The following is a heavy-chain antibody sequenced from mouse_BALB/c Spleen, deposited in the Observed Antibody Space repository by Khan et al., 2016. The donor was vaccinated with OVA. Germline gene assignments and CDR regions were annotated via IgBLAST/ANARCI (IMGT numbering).Heavy chain of an antibody. J-gene: IGHJ4*01. Sequence: EVQLQESGPGLVKPSQSLSLTCTVTGFSITSDYAWNWIRQFPGNKLEWMGYISYSSSTNYNPALKSRISITRDTSKNQFFLQLNSVTTEDTAKYYCTRDGSRYNYAMDYWGQGTSVTVSS. CDR1: GFSITSDYA. D-gene: IGHD2-3*01. CDR2: ISYSSST. V-gene: IGHV3-2*02. CDR3: TRDGSRYNYAMDY.